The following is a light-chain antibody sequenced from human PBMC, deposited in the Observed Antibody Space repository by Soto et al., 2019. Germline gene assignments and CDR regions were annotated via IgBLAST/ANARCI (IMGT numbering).Light chain of an antibody. CDR1: SSDVGRYNY. V-gene: IGLV2-14*03. J-gene: IGLJ1*01. CDR2: DVS. CDR3: SSFTSSSTFV. Sequence: QSVLAQPASVSGSRGQSITISCTGTSSDVGRYNYVSWFQQHPGKVPKLIIYDVSNWPSGVSDRFSGSKSGNTASLTISGLQPEAEADYYCSSFTSSSTFVFGTGTNVTVL.